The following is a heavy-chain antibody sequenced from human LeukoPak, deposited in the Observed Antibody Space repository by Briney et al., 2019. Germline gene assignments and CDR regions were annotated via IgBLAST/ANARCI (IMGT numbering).Heavy chain of an antibody. Sequence: GGSLRLSCAASGFTFSSYAMSWVHQAPGKGLEWVSAISGSGGSTYYADSVKARFTISRDNSKNTLYLQMNSLRAEDTAVYYCARGYSSGWSGRCYFDYWGQGTLVTVSS. J-gene: IGHJ4*02. CDR2: ISGSGGST. V-gene: IGHV3-23*01. D-gene: IGHD6-19*01. CDR1: GFTFSSYA. CDR3: ARGYSSGWSGRCYFDY.